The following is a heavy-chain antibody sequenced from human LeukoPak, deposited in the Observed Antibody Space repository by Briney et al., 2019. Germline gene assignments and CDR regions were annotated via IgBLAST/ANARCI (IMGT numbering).Heavy chain of an antibody. CDR2: ISAYNGNT. Sequence: ASVKVSCKASGGTFSSYAISWVRQAPGQGLEWMGWISAYNGNTNYAQKLQGRVTMTTDTSTSTAYMELRSLRSDDTAVYYCARDRGGATYYYYYGMDVWGQGTTVTVSS. CDR3: ARDRGGATYYYYYGMDV. CDR1: GGTFSSYA. V-gene: IGHV1-18*01. D-gene: IGHD1-26*01. J-gene: IGHJ6*02.